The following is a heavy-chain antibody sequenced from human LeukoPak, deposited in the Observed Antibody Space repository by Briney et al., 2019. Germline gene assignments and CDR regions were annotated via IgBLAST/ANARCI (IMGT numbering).Heavy chain of an antibody. CDR3: ARQAVIMPKDMGGPWFDP. CDR2: IYYSGGT. Sequence: SETLSLTCTVSGVFISSDYWSWIRQPPGKGLEWIANIYYSGGTNFHPSLKSRVSISVDKSKTQFSLKLSSVTAADTAVYYCARQAVIMPKDMGGPWFDPWGRGTLVAVAS. J-gene: IGHJ5*02. D-gene: IGHD2-15*01. V-gene: IGHV4-59*08. CDR1: GVFISSDY.